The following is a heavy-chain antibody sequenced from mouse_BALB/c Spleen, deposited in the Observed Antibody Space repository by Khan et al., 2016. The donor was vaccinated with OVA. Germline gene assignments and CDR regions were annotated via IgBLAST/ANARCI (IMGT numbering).Heavy chain of an antibody. CDR2: INPYNGGS. CDR1: NYSFTDYT. V-gene: IGHV1-18*01. CDR3: TRSGYGGFAY. D-gene: IGHD1-2*01. Sequence: VQLQQPGPELVKPGDSMKISCKASNYSFTDYTMNWVKQSHGKNLEWIGLINPYNGGSNYNQKFKGKATLTVDKSSSTAYMELLSLTSEDSAVYYCTRSGYGGFAYWGQGNLVTVSA. J-gene: IGHJ3*01.